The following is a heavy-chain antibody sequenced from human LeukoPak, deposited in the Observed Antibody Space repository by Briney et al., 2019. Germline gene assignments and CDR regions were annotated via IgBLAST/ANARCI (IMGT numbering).Heavy chain of an antibody. D-gene: IGHD1-26*01. CDR3: ASQYSGSPSDY. J-gene: IGHJ4*02. V-gene: IGHV4-31*03. CDR1: GGSISSGSYY. CDR2: IYYSGST. Sequence: PSETLSLTCTVSGGSISSGSYYWSWVRQPPGKGLEWIGYIYYSGSTYYNPSLKSRVAISVDTSKNQFSLKLSSVTAADTAVYYCASQYSGSPSDYWGQGTLVTVSS.